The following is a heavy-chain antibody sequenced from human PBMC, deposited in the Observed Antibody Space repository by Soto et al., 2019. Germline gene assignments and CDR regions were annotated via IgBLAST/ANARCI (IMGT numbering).Heavy chain of an antibody. J-gene: IGHJ4*02. V-gene: IGHV4-30-4*01. CDR3: ARAQLVGYYFNY. Sequence: SETLSLTCTVSGGSISSGDYYWSWIRQPPGKGLEWIGYIYYSGSTYYNPSLKSRLSISVDTSKNQFSLKLSSVTAADTAVYYCARAQLVGYYFNYWGRGTLVTVSS. D-gene: IGHD2-2*01. CDR2: IYYSGST. CDR1: GGSISSGDYY.